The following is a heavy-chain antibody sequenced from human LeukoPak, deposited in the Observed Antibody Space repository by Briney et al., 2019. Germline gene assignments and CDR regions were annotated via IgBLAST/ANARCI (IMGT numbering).Heavy chain of an antibody. Sequence: PSETLSLTCTVSGGSISSYYWSWIRQPPGKGLEWIGYIYYSGSTNYKPSLKSRVTISVDTSKNQFSLKLSSVTAADTAVYYCARASVYYYGSGRFWYFDLWGRGTLVTVSS. V-gene: IGHV4-59*08. CDR2: IYYSGST. CDR1: GGSISSYY. D-gene: IGHD3-10*01. CDR3: ARASVYYYGSGRFWYFDL. J-gene: IGHJ2*01.